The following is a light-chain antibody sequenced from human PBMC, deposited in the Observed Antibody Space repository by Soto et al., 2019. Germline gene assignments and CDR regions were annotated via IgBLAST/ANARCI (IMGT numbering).Light chain of an antibody. CDR1: QTISSW. J-gene: IGKJ1*01. CDR3: QHYNSYSEA. V-gene: IGKV1-5*03. CDR2: KAS. Sequence: DIPMTQSPSTLSGSVGDTVTITCRASQTISSWLAWYQQKPGKAPKLLIYKASTLKSGVPSRFRGSGSGTEFTLTISSLQPDDFETYYCQHYNSYSEAFGQGTKVDIK.